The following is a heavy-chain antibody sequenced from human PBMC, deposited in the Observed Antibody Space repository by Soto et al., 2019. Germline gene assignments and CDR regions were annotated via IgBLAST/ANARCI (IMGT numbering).Heavy chain of an antibody. D-gene: IGHD1-26*01. CDR2: INPNSGGT. V-gene: IGHV1-2*04. CDR1: GYTFNAYY. J-gene: IGHJ6*02. Sequence: ASVTVSYLASGYTFNAYYMHWVRQANGQRFEWMGWINPNSGGTNYAQKFQGWVTMTRDTSISTAYMELSMLRSDDTAVYYCARDTIVGATYYYYGMDVWGQGTTVTVSS. CDR3: ARDTIVGATYYYYGMDV.